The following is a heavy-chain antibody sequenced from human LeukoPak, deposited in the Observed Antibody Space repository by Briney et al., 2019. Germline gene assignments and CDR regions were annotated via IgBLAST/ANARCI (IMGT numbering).Heavy chain of an antibody. CDR3: AKGKYSSGGVPDY. Sequence: GGSLRLSCAASGFTFSSHWMHWVRQAPGKGLVWVSRINSDGSSISYADSVKGRFTISRDNAKNTLYLQMNSLRAEDTAVYYCAKGKYSSGGVPDYWGQGTLVTVSS. D-gene: IGHD6-19*01. CDR1: GFTFSSHW. V-gene: IGHV3-74*01. CDR2: INSDGSSI. J-gene: IGHJ4*02.